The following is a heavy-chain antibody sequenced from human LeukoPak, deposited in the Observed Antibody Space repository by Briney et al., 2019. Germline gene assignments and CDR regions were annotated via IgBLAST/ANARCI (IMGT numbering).Heavy chain of an antibody. Sequence: AGTLRLSCAASGFTFRSYDMSWVRQAPGKGPERVAVVSGSGAITYYADSVKGRFTISRDNSKNTLYLQMNSVRAEDTAVYYCATREDYDFDYWGQGTLVTVSS. CDR2: VSGSGAIT. CDR1: GFTFRSYD. CDR3: ATREDYDFDY. V-gene: IGHV3-23*01. J-gene: IGHJ4*02. D-gene: IGHD4-17*01.